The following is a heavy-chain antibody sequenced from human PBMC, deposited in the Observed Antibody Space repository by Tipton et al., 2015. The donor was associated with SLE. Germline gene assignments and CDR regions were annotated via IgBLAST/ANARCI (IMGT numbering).Heavy chain of an antibody. CDR2: IFHSGSA. CDR1: GYSISSDNY. V-gene: IGHV4-38-2*02. J-gene: IGHJ6*02. Sequence: TLSLTCSVSGYSISSDNYWGWIRQSPGKGLEWIGSIFHSGSAYYNPSLESRVTIFGDMSKNQFSLTLTSVTAADTAVYYCARGLWSGYNPTTRLSVMDVWGQGTTFTVSS. D-gene: IGHD3-3*01. CDR3: ARGLWSGYNPTTRLSVMDV.